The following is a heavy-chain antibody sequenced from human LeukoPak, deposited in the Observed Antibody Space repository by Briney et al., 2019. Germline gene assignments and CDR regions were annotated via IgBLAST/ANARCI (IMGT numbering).Heavy chain of an antibody. V-gene: IGHV3-64*01. Sequence: GGSLRLSCAASGFTFSSYAMHWVRQAPGKGLEYVSAISSNGGSTYYANSVKGRFTISRDNSKNTLYLQMGSLRAEDMAVYYCARGGVVAATATYFFDYWGQGTLVTVSS. J-gene: IGHJ4*02. D-gene: IGHD2-15*01. CDR3: ARGGVVAATATYFFDY. CDR1: GFTFSSYA. CDR2: ISSNGGST.